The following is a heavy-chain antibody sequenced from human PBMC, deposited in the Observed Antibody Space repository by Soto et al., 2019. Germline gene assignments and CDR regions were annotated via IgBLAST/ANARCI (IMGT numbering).Heavy chain of an antibody. J-gene: IGHJ6*02. V-gene: IGHV1-18*04. CDR3: ARVSITIFGVVIMRGHGGMDV. CDR2: ISAYNGNT. CDR1: GYTFTSYG. Sequence: ASVKVSCKASGYTFTSYGISWVRQAPGQGLEWMGWISAYNGNTNYAQKLQGRVTMTTDTSTSTAYMELRSLRSDDTAVYYCARVSITIFGVVIMRGHGGMDVWGQGTTVTVSS. D-gene: IGHD3-3*01.